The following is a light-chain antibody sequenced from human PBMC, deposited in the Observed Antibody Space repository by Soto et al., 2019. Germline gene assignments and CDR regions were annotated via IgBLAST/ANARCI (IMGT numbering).Light chain of an antibody. Sequence: QSVLTQPPSASGTPGQRVTISCSGSSSNIGTNTVTWYQQLPGTAPRLLIYTNDQRPSGVPDRFSGSKSGTSASLAISGLQSDDEAVYYCAAWDDSLNGPVVFGGGTKLTVL. J-gene: IGLJ2*01. CDR2: TND. CDR1: SSNIGTNT. CDR3: AAWDDSLNGPVV. V-gene: IGLV1-44*01.